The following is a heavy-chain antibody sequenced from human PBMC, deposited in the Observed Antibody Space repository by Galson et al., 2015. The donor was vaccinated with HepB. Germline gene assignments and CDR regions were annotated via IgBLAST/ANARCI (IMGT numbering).Heavy chain of an antibody. Sequence: LSLTCTVSGGSISSGDYYWGWIRQPPGKGLEWIGYIYYSGSTYYNPSLKSRVTISVDTSKNQFSLKLSSVTAADTAVYYCAREIPSEGGFDPWGQGTLVTVSS. CDR2: IYYSGST. V-gene: IGHV4-30-4*01. CDR3: AREIPSEGGFDP. CDR1: GGSISSGDYY. J-gene: IGHJ5*02.